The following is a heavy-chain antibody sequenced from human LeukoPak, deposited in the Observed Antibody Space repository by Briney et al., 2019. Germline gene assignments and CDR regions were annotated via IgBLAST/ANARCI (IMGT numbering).Heavy chain of an antibody. D-gene: IGHD3-22*01. CDR1: GYSISGCYY. V-gene: IGHV4-38-2*01. Sequence: SETLSLTCGVSGYSISGCYYWGWIRQSPGKGLEWIATIFHTGSIYHNPSLKSRVILSVDTSKNQFSLILTSVTAADTAVYYCVRMGVSYYYDSSTYYPVAFDVWGQGTMVTVSS. CDR2: IFHTGSI. CDR3: VRMGVSYYYDSSTYYPVAFDV. J-gene: IGHJ3*01.